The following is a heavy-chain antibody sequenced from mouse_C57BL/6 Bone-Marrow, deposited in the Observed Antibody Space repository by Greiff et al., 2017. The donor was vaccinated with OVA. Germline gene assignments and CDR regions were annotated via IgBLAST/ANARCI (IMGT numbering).Heavy chain of an antibody. CDR1: GFTFSSYT. CDR2: ISGGGGNT. CDR3: ARQTSMDY. J-gene: IGHJ4*01. Sequence: EVKLVESGGGLVKPGGSLKLSCAASGFTFSSYTMSWVRQTPEQRLEWVATISGGGGNTYYPDSVKGRVTISRDKAKNTLYLQMDSLGSEDTALDYCARQTSMDYWGQGTSVTVSS. V-gene: IGHV5-9*01.